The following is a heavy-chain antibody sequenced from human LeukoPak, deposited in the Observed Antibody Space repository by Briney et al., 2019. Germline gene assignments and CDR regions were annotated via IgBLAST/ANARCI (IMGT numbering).Heavy chain of an antibody. CDR2: ITGSGGST. D-gene: IGHD3-10*01. V-gene: IGHV3-23*01. Sequence: PGGSLRLSCAASGFTFSIHAMGWVRQAPGKGLEWVSSITGSGGSTYYGDSVKGRFTIARDNSRDTLYLQMNSLRAEDTAVYYCARGKAWFGELLPNFFDYWGQGTLVTVSS. J-gene: IGHJ4*02. CDR3: ARGKAWFGELLPNFFDY. CDR1: GFTFSIHA.